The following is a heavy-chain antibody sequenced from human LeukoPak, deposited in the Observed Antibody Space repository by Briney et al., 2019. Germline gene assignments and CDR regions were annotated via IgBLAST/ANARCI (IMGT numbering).Heavy chain of an antibody. CDR2: IYHSGST. CDR1: AGSISSSSW. V-gene: IGHV4-4*02. D-gene: IGHD3-16*02. CDR3: ARTLPYDYVWGSYRNPNAFDI. J-gene: IGHJ3*02. Sequence: SGTLSLTCAVSAGSISSSSWWNWVRQPPGKGLEWIGEIYHSGSTNYNPSLKSRVTISLDKSKNQFSLKLYSVTAADTAVYYCARTLPYDYVWGSYRNPNAFDIWGQGTMVTVSS.